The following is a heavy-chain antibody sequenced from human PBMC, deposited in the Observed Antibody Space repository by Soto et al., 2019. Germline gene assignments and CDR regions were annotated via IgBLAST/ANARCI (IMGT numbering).Heavy chain of an antibody. CDR1: GGSISSGGYY. Sequence: PSETLSLTCTVSGGSISSGGYYWSWIRQHPGKGLEWIGYIYYSGSTYYNPSLKSRVTISVDTSKNQFSLKLSSVTAADTAVYYCARDGGVVVITSGAFDIWGQGTMVTVSS. CDR3: ARDGGVVVITSGAFDI. V-gene: IGHV4-31*03. D-gene: IGHD3-22*01. CDR2: IYYSGST. J-gene: IGHJ3*02.